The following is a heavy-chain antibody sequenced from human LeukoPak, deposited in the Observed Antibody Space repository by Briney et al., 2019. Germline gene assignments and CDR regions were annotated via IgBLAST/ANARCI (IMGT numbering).Heavy chain of an antibody. CDR3: ARDVRVRGNDAFDI. CDR1: GYTLTELS. Sequence: ASVKVSCKVSGYTLTELSMHWVRQAPGKGLEWMGGFDPEDGETIYAQRFQGRVTMTEDTSTDTAYMELSSLRSEDTAVYYCARDVRVRGNDAFDIWGQGTMVTVSS. CDR2: FDPEDGET. J-gene: IGHJ3*02. D-gene: IGHD3-10*01. V-gene: IGHV1-24*01.